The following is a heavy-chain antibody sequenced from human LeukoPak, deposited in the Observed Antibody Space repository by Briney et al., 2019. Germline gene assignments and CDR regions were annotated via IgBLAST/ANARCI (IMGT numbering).Heavy chain of an antibody. J-gene: IGHJ4*02. D-gene: IGHD1-14*01. CDR1: GFTFSNYW. CDR3: ARARIDY. CDR2: IKEDGSEK. V-gene: IGHV3-7*05. Sequence: GGSLRLSCAASGFTFSNYWMTWVRQAPGKGLEWMANIKEDGSEKYYVDSVKGRFTISRDNAKNSLYLQMNTLRAEDTAVYYCARARIDYWGQGTLITVSS.